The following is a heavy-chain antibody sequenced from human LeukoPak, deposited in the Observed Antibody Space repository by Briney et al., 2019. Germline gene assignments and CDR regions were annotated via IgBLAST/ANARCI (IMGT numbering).Heavy chain of an antibody. V-gene: IGHV3-30-3*01. CDR2: ISYDGSNK. J-gene: IGHJ4*02. CDR3: ASGKPRDGYNEFDY. Sequence: GRSLRLSCAASGFTFSGYAMQWVRQAPGKGLEWVAVISYDGSNKYYADSVKGRFTISRDNAKNTLYLQMNSLRAEDTAVYYCASGKPRDGYNEFDYWGQGTLVTVSS. CDR1: GFTFSGYA. D-gene: IGHD5-24*01.